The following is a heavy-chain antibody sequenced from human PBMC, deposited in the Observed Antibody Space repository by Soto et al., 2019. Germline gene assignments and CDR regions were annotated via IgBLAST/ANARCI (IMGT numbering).Heavy chain of an antibody. CDR2: IIPILGIA. CDR3: ARDLGYSYGYKASGAFDI. D-gene: IGHD5-18*01. J-gene: IGHJ3*02. V-gene: IGHV1-69*08. CDR1: GGTFSSYT. Sequence: QVQLVQSGAEVKKPGSSVKVSSKASGGTFSSYTISWVRQAPGQGLEWMGRIIPILGIANYAQKFQGRVTITADKSTSTAYMELSSLRSEDTAVYYCARDLGYSYGYKASGAFDIWGQGTMVTVSS.